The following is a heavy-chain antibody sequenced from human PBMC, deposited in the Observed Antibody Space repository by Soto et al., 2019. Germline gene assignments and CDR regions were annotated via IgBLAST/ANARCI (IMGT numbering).Heavy chain of an antibody. Sequence: GGSLRLSCAASGFTFSSHWMHWVRQATGKGLVWVSRINSEGSSTSYADSVKGRFTISRDNAKNTLYLQMNSLRAEDTAVYYCARVGYSSGWDFDYWGQGTLVTVSS. CDR3: ARVGYSSGWDFDY. V-gene: IGHV3-74*01. J-gene: IGHJ4*02. CDR2: INSEGSST. CDR1: GFTFSSHW. D-gene: IGHD6-19*01.